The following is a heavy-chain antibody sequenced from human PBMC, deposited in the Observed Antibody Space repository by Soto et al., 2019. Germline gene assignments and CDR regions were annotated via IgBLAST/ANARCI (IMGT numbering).Heavy chain of an antibody. V-gene: IGHV1-69*13. Sequence: SVKVSFKASGGTFSSYAISWVRQAPGQGLEWMGGIIPIFGTANYAQKFQGRVTITADESTSTAYMELSRLRSDDTAVYYCARCYSGSYRVFNYWGQGTLVTVSS. J-gene: IGHJ4*02. D-gene: IGHD1-26*01. CDR1: GGTFSSYA. CDR2: IIPIFGTA. CDR3: ARCYSGSYRVFNY.